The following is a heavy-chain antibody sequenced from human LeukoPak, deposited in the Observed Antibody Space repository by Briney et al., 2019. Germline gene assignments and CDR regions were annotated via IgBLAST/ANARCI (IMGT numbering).Heavy chain of an antibody. CDR3: AKDQCTRAAAGTLAPTYYFDY. CDR2: ISGSGGST. J-gene: IGHJ4*02. V-gene: IGHV3-23*01. CDR1: GFTFSSYA. D-gene: IGHD6-13*01. Sequence: GGSLRLSCAASGFTFSSYAMSWVRQAPGKGLEWVSAISGSGGSTYYADSVKGRFTISRDNSKNTLYLQMNSLRAEDTAVYYCAKDQCTRAAAGTLAPTYYFDYWGQGTLVTVSS.